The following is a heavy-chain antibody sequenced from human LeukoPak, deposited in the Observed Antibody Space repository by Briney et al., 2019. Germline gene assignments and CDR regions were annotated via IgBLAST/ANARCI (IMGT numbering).Heavy chain of an antibody. J-gene: IGHJ4*02. CDR3: ARGTLTYYYDSSGYHFDY. V-gene: IGHV2-70*11. CDR1: GFSLSTSGMC. Sequence: SGPALVKPTQTPTLTCTFSGFSLSTSGMCVSWIRQPPGKALEWLARIDWDDDKYYSTSLKTRLTISKDTSKNQVVLTMTNMDPVDTATYYCARGTLTYYYDSSGYHFDYWGQGTLVTVSS. D-gene: IGHD3-22*01. CDR2: IDWDDDK.